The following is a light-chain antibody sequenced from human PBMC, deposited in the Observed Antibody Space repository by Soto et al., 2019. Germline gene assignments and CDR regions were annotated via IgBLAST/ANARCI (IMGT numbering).Light chain of an antibody. CDR3: ESYAGSNTYV. CDR2: EVV. Sequence: QSALTQPPSASGSPGQSVTISCTGTKSDIGVYDFVSWYQHHPGKAPRLIIYEVVQRPSGVPDRFSGSKSGNTASLTVSGLQAVDEADYFCESYAGSNTYVFGSGTKVTVL. V-gene: IGLV2-8*01. CDR1: KSDIGVYDF. J-gene: IGLJ1*01.